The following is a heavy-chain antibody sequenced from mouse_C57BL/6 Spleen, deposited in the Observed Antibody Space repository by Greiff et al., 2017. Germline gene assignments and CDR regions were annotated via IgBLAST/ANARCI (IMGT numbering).Heavy chain of an antibody. CDR2: IRLKSDNYAT. V-gene: IGHV6-3*01. CDR3: TVLYDYEVGMDY. J-gene: IGHJ4*01. Sequence: EVQGVESGGGLVQPGGSMKLSCVASGFTFSNYWMNWVRQSPEKGLEWVAQIRLKSDNYATHYAESVKGRFTISRDDSKSSVYLQMNNLRAEDTGIYYCTVLYDYEVGMDYWGQGTSVTVSS. D-gene: IGHD2-4*01. CDR1: GFTFSNYW.